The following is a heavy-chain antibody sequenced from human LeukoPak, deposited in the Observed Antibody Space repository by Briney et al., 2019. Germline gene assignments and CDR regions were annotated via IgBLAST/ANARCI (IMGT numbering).Heavy chain of an antibody. J-gene: IGHJ4*02. D-gene: IGHD5-24*01. Sequence: ASVKVSCKASGDTFTNFYFHWVRQAPGQGLEWLGLISPIGGSTVYAERFQGRLTMTRDTSTRTVYMELSSLGSGDTAVYYCANSKWLQSPFDSWGQGTLVTVSS. V-gene: IGHV1-46*01. CDR1: GDTFTNFY. CDR3: ANSKWLQSPFDS. CDR2: ISPIGGST.